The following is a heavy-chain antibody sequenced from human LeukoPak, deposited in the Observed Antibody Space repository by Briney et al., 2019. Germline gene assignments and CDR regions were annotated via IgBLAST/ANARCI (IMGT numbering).Heavy chain of an antibody. Sequence: SETLSLTCTVSGGSISSYYWSWIRQPPGKGLEWIGYIYYSGSTNYNPSLKSRVTISVDTSKNQFSLKLSSVTAADTAVYYCARGGAAAGTRYYLDYWGQGTLVTVSS. V-gene: IGHV4-59*01. CDR3: ARGGAAAGTRYYLDY. J-gene: IGHJ4*02. D-gene: IGHD6-13*01. CDR1: GGSISSYY. CDR2: IYYSGST.